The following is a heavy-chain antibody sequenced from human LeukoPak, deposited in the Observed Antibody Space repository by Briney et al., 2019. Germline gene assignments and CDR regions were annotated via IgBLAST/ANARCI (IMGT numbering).Heavy chain of an antibody. CDR2: ISSSSSYI. Sequence: PGGSLRLSCAASGFTFSSYSMNWVRQAPGKGLEWVSSISSSSSYIYYADSVKGQFTISRDNAKNSLYLQMNSLRAEDTAVYYCARDGDSSGYYYFDYWGQGTLVTVSS. J-gene: IGHJ4*02. CDR3: ARDGDSSGYYYFDY. D-gene: IGHD3-22*01. V-gene: IGHV3-21*01. CDR1: GFTFSSYS.